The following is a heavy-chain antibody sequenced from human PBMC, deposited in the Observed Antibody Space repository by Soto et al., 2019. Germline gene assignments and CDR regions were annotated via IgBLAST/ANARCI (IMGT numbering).Heavy chain of an antibody. V-gene: IGHV3-33*01. J-gene: IGHJ3*02. CDR2: IWYDGSNK. CDR1: GFTFSSYG. Sequence: GGSLRLSCAASGFTFSSYGMHWVRQAPGKGLEWVAVIWYDGSNKYYADSVKGRFTISRDNSKNTLYLQMNSLRAEDTAVYYCARAFSHEGFSGYYTRDAFDIWGQGTMVTVSS. CDR3: ARAFSHEGFSGYYTRDAFDI. D-gene: IGHD3-22*01.